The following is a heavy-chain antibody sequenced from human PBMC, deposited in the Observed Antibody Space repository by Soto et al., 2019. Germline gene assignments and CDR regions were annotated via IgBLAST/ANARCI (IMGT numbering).Heavy chain of an antibody. CDR3: ARVSVPYYYGSRGWFDP. Sequence: SGGSLRLSCAACGFTFSSYEMNWVRQAPGKGLEWVSYISSSGSTIYYADSVKGRFTISRDNAKNSLYLQMNSLRAEDTAVYYCARVSVPYYYGSRGWFDPWGQGTLVTVSS. CDR2: ISSSGSTI. V-gene: IGHV3-48*03. D-gene: IGHD3-10*01. CDR1: GFTFSSYE. J-gene: IGHJ5*02.